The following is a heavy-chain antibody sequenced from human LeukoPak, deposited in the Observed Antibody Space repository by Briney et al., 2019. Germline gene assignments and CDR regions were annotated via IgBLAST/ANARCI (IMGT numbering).Heavy chain of an antibody. CDR2: ISAYDGRT. Sequence: ASVKVSCKASGFAFNKYGFSWVRQAPGQGPEWLGWISAYDGRTNFAQNLQGRLTLTTNTSTTTAYMELRSLTSDDTAVYYCARDPSNTAGRYIYFDYWGQGTLVTVSS. CDR1: GFAFNKYG. J-gene: IGHJ4*02. D-gene: IGHD6-19*01. CDR3: ARDPSNTAGRYIYFDY. V-gene: IGHV1-18*01.